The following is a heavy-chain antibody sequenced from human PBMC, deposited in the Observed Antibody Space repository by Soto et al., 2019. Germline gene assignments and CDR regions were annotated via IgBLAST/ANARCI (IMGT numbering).Heavy chain of an antibody. Sequence: ASVKVSCEASGGTFSSYSMSWVRQAPGQGLECMGGIIPIFGTANYAQKFQGRVTITADESTSTAYMELSSLRSEDTAVYYCARAGPEYDFWSGYFQFDYWGQGTLVTVSS. CDR2: IIPIFGTA. V-gene: IGHV1-69*13. D-gene: IGHD3-3*01. CDR3: ARAGPEYDFWSGYFQFDY. CDR1: GGTFSSYS. J-gene: IGHJ4*02.